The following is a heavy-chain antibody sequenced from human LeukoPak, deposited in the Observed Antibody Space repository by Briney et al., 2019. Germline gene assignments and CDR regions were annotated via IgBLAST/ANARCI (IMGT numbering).Heavy chain of an antibody. CDR1: GDSISSSSYY. J-gene: IGHJ4*02. CDR3: ARLGIAAAGADFDY. D-gene: IGHD6-13*01. V-gene: IGHV4-39*07. Sequence: SETLSLTCTVSGDSISSSSYYWGWIRQPPGKGLEWIGSIFHSGSTYYNPSLKSRVTISVDTSKNQFSLKLTSVTAADTAVYYCARLGIAAAGADFDYWGQGTLVTVSS. CDR2: IFHSGST.